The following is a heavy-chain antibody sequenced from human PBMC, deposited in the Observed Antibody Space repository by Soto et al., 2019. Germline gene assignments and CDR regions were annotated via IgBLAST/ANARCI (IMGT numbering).Heavy chain of an antibody. J-gene: IGHJ1*01. V-gene: IGHV1-69*08. CDR2: IIPILGIA. CDR3: AREGGDYYDSSGPKRYFQH. Sequence: QVQLVQSGAEVKKPGSSVKVSCKASGGTFSSYTISWVRQAPGQGLEWMGRIIPILGIANYAQKFQGRVTITADKSTSTAYMELSSLRSEDTAVYYCAREGGDYYDSSGPKRYFQHWGQGTLVTVSS. CDR1: GGTFSSYT. D-gene: IGHD3-22*01.